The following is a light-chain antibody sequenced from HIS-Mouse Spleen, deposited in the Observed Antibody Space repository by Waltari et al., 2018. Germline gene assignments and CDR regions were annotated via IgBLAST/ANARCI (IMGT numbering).Light chain of an antibody. J-gene: IGLJ2*01. CDR2: DVS. CDR3: SSYTSSSFNVV. Sequence: QSALTQPASVSGSPGQSITISCTGTSRDVGGYNYVSWYQQHQGKAPKLLIYDVSNPPSGVSNRFSGSKSGNTASLTISGLQAEDEADYYCSSYTSSSFNVVFGGGTKLTVL. CDR1: SRDVGGYNY. V-gene: IGLV2-14*03.